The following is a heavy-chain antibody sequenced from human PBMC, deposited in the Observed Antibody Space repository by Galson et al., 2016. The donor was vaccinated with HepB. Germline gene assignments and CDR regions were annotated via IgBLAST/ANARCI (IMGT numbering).Heavy chain of an antibody. Sequence: SLRLSCAASGFTFSSYAMHWVRQAPGKGLEWVAVISYDGSNKHYADSVKGRFTISRDNSMNTLYLQMNSLRAEDTAVYYCARVQAARREVDYWGQGTLVTVSS. CDR2: ISYDGSNK. V-gene: IGHV3-30-3*01. D-gene: IGHD6-6*01. CDR1: GFTFSSYA. CDR3: ARVQAARREVDY. J-gene: IGHJ4*02.